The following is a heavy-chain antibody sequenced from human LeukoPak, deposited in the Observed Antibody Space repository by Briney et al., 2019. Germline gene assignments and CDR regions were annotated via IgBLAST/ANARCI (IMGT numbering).Heavy chain of an antibody. CDR1: GFTFSSYS. D-gene: IGHD3-9*01. CDR3: ARDQTIKGFPDAFDI. CDR2: ISSSSSYI. J-gene: IGHJ3*02. V-gene: IGHV3-21*01. Sequence: GGSLRLSCAASGFTFSSYSMNWVRQAPGKGLEWVSSISSSSSYIYYADSVKGRFTISRDNAKNSLYLQMNSLRAEDTAVYYCARDQTIKGFPDAFDIWGQGTMVTVSS.